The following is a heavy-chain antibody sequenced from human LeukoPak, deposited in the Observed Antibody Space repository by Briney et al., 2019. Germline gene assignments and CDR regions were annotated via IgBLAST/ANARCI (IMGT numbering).Heavy chain of an antibody. J-gene: IGHJ3*02. CDR1: GFTFSSYA. D-gene: IGHD3-10*01. V-gene: IGHV3-23*01. Sequence: PGGSLRLSCAASGFTFSSYAMSWVRQAPGKGLEWVSAISGSGGSTYYADSVKGRFTISRDNSKNTLYLQMNSLRAEDTAVYYCAKAILLWFGELLSGGDAFDIWGQGTMITVSS. CDR2: ISGSGGST. CDR3: AKAILLWFGELLSGGDAFDI.